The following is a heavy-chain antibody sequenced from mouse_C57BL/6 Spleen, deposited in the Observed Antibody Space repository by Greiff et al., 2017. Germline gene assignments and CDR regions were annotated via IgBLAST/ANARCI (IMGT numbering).Heavy chain of an antibody. J-gene: IGHJ3*01. CDR1: GYAFTNYL. CDR3: ARSHGSSYVAY. V-gene: IGHV1-54*01. CDR2: INPGSGGT. Sequence: VQLQQSGAELVRPGTSVKVSCKASGYAFTNYLIKWVKQRPGQGLEWIGVINPGSGGTNYNEEFKGKATLTADKSSSTAYMQLSSLTSEDSAVYFCARSHGSSYVAYWAKGLWSLSLQ. D-gene: IGHD1-1*01.